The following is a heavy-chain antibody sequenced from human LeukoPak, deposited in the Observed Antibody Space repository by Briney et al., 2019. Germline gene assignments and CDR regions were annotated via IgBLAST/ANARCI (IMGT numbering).Heavy chain of an antibody. D-gene: IGHD3-10*01. J-gene: IGHJ4*02. V-gene: IGHV4-38-2*01. CDR2: IYHSGST. CDR1: GYSISSGYY. CDR3: ASWQWFGEHY. Sequence: PSETLSLTCAVSGYSISSGYYWGWIRQPPGKGLEWIGSIYHSGSTYYNPSLKSRVTISVDTSKNQFSLKRSSVTAADTAVYYCASWQWFGEHYWGQGTLVTVSS.